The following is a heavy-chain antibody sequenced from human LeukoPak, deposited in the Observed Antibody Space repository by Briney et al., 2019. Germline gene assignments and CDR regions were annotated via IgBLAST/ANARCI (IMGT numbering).Heavy chain of an antibody. CDR1: GFTFSSYA. CDR2: ISYDGSNK. D-gene: IGHD3-10*01. Sequence: GGSLRLSCAASGFTFSSYAMHWVRQAPGKGLEWVAVISYDGSNKYYADSVKGRFTISRDNSKNTLYLQMNSLRAEDTAVYYCARRTMVRGVSAFDYWGQGTLVTVSS. CDR3: ARRTMVRGVSAFDY. J-gene: IGHJ4*02. V-gene: IGHV3-30-3*01.